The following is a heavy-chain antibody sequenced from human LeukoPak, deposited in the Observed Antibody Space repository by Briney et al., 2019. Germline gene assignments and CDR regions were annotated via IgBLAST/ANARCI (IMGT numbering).Heavy chain of an antibody. CDR2: ISGSGCST. Sequence: GGSLRLSCAASGFTFRRYAMRWVRQAPGKGLGWVSAISGSGCSTYYADSVKGRFTISRDNSKNTLCLQMNSLRAEDTAVYDCAKDKSEVLLWFRERPQYFQHWGQGTLVTVSS. CDR1: GFTFRRYA. CDR3: AKDKSEVLLWFRERPQYFQH. D-gene: IGHD3-10*01. J-gene: IGHJ1*01. V-gene: IGHV3-23*01.